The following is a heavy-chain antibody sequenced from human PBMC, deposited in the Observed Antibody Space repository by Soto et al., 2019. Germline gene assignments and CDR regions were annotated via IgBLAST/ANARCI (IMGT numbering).Heavy chain of an antibody. V-gene: IGHV4-59*01. Sequence: SETLSLTCAVSGDSIIGIYHWSWIRQPPGKGLEWIGYIYYSGSTNYNPSLKSRVTISVDTSKNQFSLKLSSVTAADTAVYYCARYSSGWYDYYYGMDVWGQGTTVTVSS. J-gene: IGHJ6*02. CDR3: ARYSSGWYDYYYGMDV. D-gene: IGHD6-19*01. CDR1: GDSIIGIYH. CDR2: IYYSGST.